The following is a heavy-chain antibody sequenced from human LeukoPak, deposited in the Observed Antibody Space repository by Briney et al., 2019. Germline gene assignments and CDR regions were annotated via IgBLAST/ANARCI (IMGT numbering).Heavy chain of an antibody. CDR1: GFSLSISG. D-gene: IGHD3-22*01. V-gene: IGHV3-48*04. J-gene: IGHJ4*02. CDR3: ARVVEGYYDSSHYFDY. Sequence: GGSLRLSCEASGFSLSISGMNWVRQAPGKGLEWVSYISSSSDLMSYVDSVKGRFTISRDNAKNSLYLQMNSLRAEDTAVYYCARVVEGYYDSSHYFDYWGQGTLVTVSS. CDR2: ISSSSDLM.